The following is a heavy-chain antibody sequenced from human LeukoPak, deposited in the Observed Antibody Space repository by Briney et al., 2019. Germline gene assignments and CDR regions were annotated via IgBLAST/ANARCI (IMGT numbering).Heavy chain of an antibody. Sequence: PGGSLRLSCTASGFTFSYYALGWVRQAPGKGLEWVSSITDSGGDTYYVDPVKGRFTISRDNSENTLYLQMNSLRAEDTAVYYCAEDALRTSGWYYFDYWGQGTLVAVSS. D-gene: IGHD6-19*01. CDR1: GFTFSYYA. J-gene: IGHJ4*02. CDR2: ITDSGGDT. V-gene: IGHV3-23*01. CDR3: AEDALRTSGWYYFDY.